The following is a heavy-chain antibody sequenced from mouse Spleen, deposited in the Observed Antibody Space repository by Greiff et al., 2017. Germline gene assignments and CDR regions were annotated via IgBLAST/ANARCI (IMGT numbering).Heavy chain of an antibody. CDR1: GYSFTDYN. V-gene: IGHV1-39*01. CDR2: INPNYGNT. D-gene: IGHD2-3*01. Sequence: EVQLQQSGPELVKPGASVKISCKASGYSFTDYNMNWVKQSNGKSLEWIGVINPNYGNTSYNQKFKGKATLTVDKSSSTAFMHLNSLTSEDSAVYYCSKEEENDGYHPWFAYWGQGTLVTVSA. CDR3: SKEEENDGYHPWFAY. J-gene: IGHJ3*01.